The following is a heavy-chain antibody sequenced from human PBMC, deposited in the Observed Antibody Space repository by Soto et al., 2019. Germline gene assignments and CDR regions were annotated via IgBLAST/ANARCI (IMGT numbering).Heavy chain of an antibody. V-gene: IGHV3-30*18. D-gene: IGHD5-18*01. Sequence: QVHLVESGGGVVQPGGSLRLSCAASGDSGFSFSSYGIHWVRQAPGKGLEWVSVISYDGSNRHFADSVKGRFAVSRDDAMHTVYLQMNALRPEDTAVYYCAKYRMVRSYYYVMDVCGQGATVTVSS. CDR3: AKYRMVRSYYYVMDV. J-gene: IGHJ6*02. CDR2: ISYDGSNR. CDR1: GDSGFSFSSYG.